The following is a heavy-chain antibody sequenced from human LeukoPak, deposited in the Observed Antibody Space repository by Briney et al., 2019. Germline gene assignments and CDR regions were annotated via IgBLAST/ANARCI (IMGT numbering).Heavy chain of an antibody. D-gene: IGHD2-21*02. J-gene: IGHJ4*02. Sequence: SETLSLTCTVSGASFTNYYWRWVRQPPGKGLEWFGYISYSGTTNYNPSLKSRVTMSVDTSKNQFSLKVTSVTAADTAVYYCARALGGYCGGDCYSFDYWGQGTLVTVSS. CDR2: ISYSGTT. V-gene: IGHV4-59*08. CDR1: GASFTNYY. CDR3: ARALGGYCGGDCYSFDY.